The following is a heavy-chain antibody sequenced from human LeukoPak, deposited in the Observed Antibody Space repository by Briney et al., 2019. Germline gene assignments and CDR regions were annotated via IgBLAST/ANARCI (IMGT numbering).Heavy chain of an antibody. J-gene: IGHJ4*01. Sequence: PGGSLRLSCAASGFTFSGSAMHWVRQASGKGLEWLGRIRSKADSYTTAYAASVKGRFIVSRDDSKNTAYLQMNSLKTEDTAVYYCRAAADLNDYWGHGTLVTVSS. CDR1: GFTFSGSA. CDR2: IRSKADSYTT. D-gene: IGHD6-13*01. V-gene: IGHV3-73*01. CDR3: RAAADLNDY.